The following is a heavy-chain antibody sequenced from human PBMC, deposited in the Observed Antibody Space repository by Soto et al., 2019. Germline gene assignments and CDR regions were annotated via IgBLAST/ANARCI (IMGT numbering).Heavy chain of an antibody. CDR2: IIPIFGTA. V-gene: IGHV1-69*01. CDR1: GGTFSSYA. Sequence: QVPLVQSGAEVKKPGSSVKVSCKASGGTFSSYAISWVRQAPGQGLEWMGGIIPIFGTANYAQKFQGRVTITADESTSTAYMELSSLRSEDTAVYYCAREKGPYYYDSSGYHAFDIWGQGTMVTVSS. J-gene: IGHJ3*02. D-gene: IGHD3-22*01. CDR3: AREKGPYYYDSSGYHAFDI.